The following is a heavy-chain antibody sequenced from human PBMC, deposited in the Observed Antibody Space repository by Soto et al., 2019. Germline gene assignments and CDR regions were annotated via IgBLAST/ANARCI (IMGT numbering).Heavy chain of an antibody. CDR3: ASQDYDKSVYYFDY. J-gene: IGHJ4*02. V-gene: IGHV4-4*07. CDR2: IYNGGIP. Sequence: QVEMQESGPGLLKPSETLSLTCTVSGGSVSSQYWSWIRQPAGKGLEWIGRIYNGGIPLIHPSLESRVALSLDTSKNQFSLTLSSVPAADTAIYYCASQDYDKSVYYFDYWGRGTLVTVSS. CDR1: GGSVSSQY. D-gene: IGHD3-22*01.